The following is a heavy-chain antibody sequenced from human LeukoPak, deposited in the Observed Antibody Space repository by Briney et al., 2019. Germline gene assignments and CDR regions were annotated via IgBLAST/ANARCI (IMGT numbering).Heavy chain of an antibody. CDR1: GFTFSDYY. V-gene: IGHV3-11*01. Sequence: GGSLRLSCAASGFTFSDYYMSWIRQAPGKGLEWVSYTSSSGSTIYYADSVKGRFTISRDNAKNSLYLQMNSLRAEDTALYYCARTEFNYAWGADYWGRGTLVTVSS. D-gene: IGHD3-10*01. J-gene: IGHJ4*02. CDR2: TSSSGSTI. CDR3: ARTEFNYAWGADY.